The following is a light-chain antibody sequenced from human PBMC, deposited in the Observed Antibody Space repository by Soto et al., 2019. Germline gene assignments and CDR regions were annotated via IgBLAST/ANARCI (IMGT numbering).Light chain of an antibody. CDR1: QSVSSN. CDR2: GAS. CDR3: QQYQKWPLT. V-gene: IGKV3-15*01. Sequence: EIVMTQSPATLSVSPGERVTLSCRASQSVSSNLAWYQHKPGQAPRLLIYGASIRATGVPAKFSGSGSGTEFTLTISSLPSEDFAVYYCQQYQKWPLTFGGGTKAEIK. J-gene: IGKJ4*01.